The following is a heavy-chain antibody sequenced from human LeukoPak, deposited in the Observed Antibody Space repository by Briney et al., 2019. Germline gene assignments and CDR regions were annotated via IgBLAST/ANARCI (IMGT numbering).Heavy chain of an antibody. CDR3: ARTGTTSIDY. CDR1: AFTFSIYS. J-gene: IGHJ4*02. CDR2: ISSTGAYI. D-gene: IGHD1-1*01. Sequence: KPGGSLRLSCAASAFTFSIYSMNWVRQAPGKGLEWVSSISSTGAYIHYADSVKGRFTISRDNAKNSLYLQMSSLRAEDTAVYYCARTGTTSIDYWGQGTLVTVSS. V-gene: IGHV3-21*06.